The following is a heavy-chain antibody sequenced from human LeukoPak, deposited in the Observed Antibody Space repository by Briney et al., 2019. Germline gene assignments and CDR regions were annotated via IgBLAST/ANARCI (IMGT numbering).Heavy chain of an antibody. CDR1: GFTFSSYW. Sequence: GGSLRLSCAASGFTFSSYWMSWVRQAPGKGLEWVANIKQDGSEKYYVDSVKGRFTISRDNAKNSLYLQMNSLRAEDTAVYYCARIPNYDILTGPSDAFDIWGQGTMVTVSS. V-gene: IGHV3-7*01. J-gene: IGHJ3*02. D-gene: IGHD3-9*01. CDR2: IKQDGSEK. CDR3: ARIPNYDILTGPSDAFDI.